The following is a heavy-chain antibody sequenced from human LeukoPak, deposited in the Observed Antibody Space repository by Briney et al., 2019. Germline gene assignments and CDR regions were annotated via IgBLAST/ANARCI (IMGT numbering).Heavy chain of an antibody. J-gene: IGHJ4*02. V-gene: IGHV4-59*01. D-gene: IGHD3/OR15-3a*01. CDR1: GGSISSYY. CDR2: IYYSGST. Sequence: KPSETLSLTCTLSGGSISSYYWSWIRQPPGEGLEWIGYIYYSGSTNYNPSLKRRVTISVDTSKNQFSLKLSSVTAADTAVYYCPSSHLLWTSFDYWGQGNLVTVSS. CDR3: PSSHLLWTSFDY.